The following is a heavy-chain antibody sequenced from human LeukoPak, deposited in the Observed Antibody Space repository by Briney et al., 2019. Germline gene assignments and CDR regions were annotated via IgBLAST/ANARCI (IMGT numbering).Heavy chain of an antibody. CDR3: AKPDTDYILAGPGYFDS. Sequence: GGSLRLSCAASGFTFSKYGMHWVRQAPGKGLEWVACIRYDGSNKDYADSVRGRFTISRDNSKNTLYLQMNSLRAEDTAVYYCAKPDTDYILAGPGYFDSWGQGTLVTVSS. V-gene: IGHV3-30*02. D-gene: IGHD3-9*01. CDR1: GFTFSKYG. J-gene: IGHJ4*02. CDR2: IRYDGSNK.